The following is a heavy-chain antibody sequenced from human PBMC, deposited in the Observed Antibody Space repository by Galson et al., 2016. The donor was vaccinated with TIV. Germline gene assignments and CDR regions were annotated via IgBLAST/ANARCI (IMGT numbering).Heavy chain of an antibody. Sequence: SLRLSCAASGFTFSAYAVNWVRQAPGKGLEWVSGIGGIGTSPYYAGSVKGRFTISRDNSRNTLYLQMNSLRAEDTALYYCAKDEQWLPAAYFDYWGQGILVTVSS. CDR1: GFTFSAYA. V-gene: IGHV3-23*01. CDR3: AKDEQWLPAAYFDY. J-gene: IGHJ4*02. CDR2: IGGIGTSP. D-gene: IGHD6-19*01.